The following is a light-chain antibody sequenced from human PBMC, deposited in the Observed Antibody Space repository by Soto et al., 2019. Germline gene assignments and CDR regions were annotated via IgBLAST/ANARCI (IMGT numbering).Light chain of an antibody. CDR2: LGS. CDR1: QSLLHSNGYNY. CDR3: MQALQTPPWYT. V-gene: IGKV2-28*01. J-gene: IGKJ2*01. Sequence: DIVMTQSPLSLPVTPGEPASISCRSSQSLLHSNGYNYLDWYLQKPGQSPQLLIYLGSNRASGVPDRFSGSGSGTDFTLKISGVEAEDVGVYYCMQALQTPPWYTFGQGTKLEIK.